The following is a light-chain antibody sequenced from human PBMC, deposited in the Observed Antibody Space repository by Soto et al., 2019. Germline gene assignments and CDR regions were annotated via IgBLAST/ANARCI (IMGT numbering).Light chain of an antibody. V-gene: IGLV2-14*01. Sequence: QSALTQPASVSGSPGQSITISCAGTSSDVGGYNFVSWYQHHPGKAPKLMIYEVSNRPSGVSNRFSGSKSGNTASLTISGLQAEDEADYYCSSYTSSSTLFGTGTKLTVL. J-gene: IGLJ1*01. CDR1: SSDVGGYNF. CDR3: SSYTSSSTL. CDR2: EVS.